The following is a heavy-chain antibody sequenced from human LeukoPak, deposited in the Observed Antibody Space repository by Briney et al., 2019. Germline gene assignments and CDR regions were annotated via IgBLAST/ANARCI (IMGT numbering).Heavy chain of an antibody. Sequence: SETLTLTCTVSGGSVTSYYWSWIRQPPGKGLEWIGYIYYSGSTNYNPSLKSRVTISVDTSTNQFSLKLSSVTAADTAVYYCARDNWNYGSSMDVWGQGTTVTVSS. J-gene: IGHJ6*02. V-gene: IGHV4-59*02. CDR1: GGSVTSYY. D-gene: IGHD1-7*01. CDR2: IYYSGST. CDR3: ARDNWNYGSSMDV.